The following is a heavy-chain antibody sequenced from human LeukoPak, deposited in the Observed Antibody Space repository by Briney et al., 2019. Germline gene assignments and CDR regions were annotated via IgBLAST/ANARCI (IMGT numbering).Heavy chain of an antibody. Sequence: GGSLRLSCSASGFSFRTYAMHWVRQAPGKGLEFVSVISSDGGNTNYADSVKDRFTISRDNSRNTVYLQMSSLRTEDTAVYYCVKGRWEPNYWGQGALVTVSS. CDR3: VKGRWEPNY. V-gene: IGHV3-64D*06. CDR1: GFSFRTYA. CDR2: ISSDGGNT. D-gene: IGHD1-14*01. J-gene: IGHJ4*02.